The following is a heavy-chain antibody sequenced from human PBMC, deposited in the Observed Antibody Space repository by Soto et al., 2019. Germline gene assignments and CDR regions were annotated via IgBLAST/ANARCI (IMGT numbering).Heavy chain of an antibody. CDR3: AREGNLGRWIQPLDS. J-gene: IGHJ4*02. CDR1: GGSISSYY. D-gene: IGHD2-2*03. V-gene: IGHV4-59*01. CDR2: IHYNGNT. Sequence: SETLSLTCTVSGGSISSYYWSWIWQPPGKGLEWIGNIHYNGNTKYSPSLKSRVTMSVDTSKNHFSLKLISVTTADTAVYFCAREGNLGRWIQPLDSWGQGTLVTVSS.